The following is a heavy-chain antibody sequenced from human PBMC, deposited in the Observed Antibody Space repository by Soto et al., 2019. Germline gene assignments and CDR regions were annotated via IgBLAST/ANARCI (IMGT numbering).Heavy chain of an antibody. CDR3: ARARQLVLSWFDP. Sequence: ASVKVSCKASGYTFTSYAMHWVRQAPGQRLEWMGWINAGNGNTKYSQKFQGRVTITRDTSASTAYMELSSLRSEDTAVYYCARARQLVLSWFDPWGQGTLVTVSS. J-gene: IGHJ5*02. D-gene: IGHD6-13*01. CDR2: INAGNGNT. CDR1: GYTFTSYA. V-gene: IGHV1-3*01.